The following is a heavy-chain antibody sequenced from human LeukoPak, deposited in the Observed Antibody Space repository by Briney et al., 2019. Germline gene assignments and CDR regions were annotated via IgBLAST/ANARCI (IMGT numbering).Heavy chain of an antibody. CDR3: PRGRGGD. J-gene: IGHJ4*02. V-gene: IGHV3-53*01. CDR2: ISSEGFT. CDR1: GVAFNSYF. Sequence: GGSLRLSCAVAGVAFNSYFMGWVRQAPGKGLEWVSLISSEGFTYYSDSVKGRFTISRDNYKNTLDLQIDCLRAGDTALYYCPRGRGGDWGRGALVTVSS. D-gene: IGHD2-15*01.